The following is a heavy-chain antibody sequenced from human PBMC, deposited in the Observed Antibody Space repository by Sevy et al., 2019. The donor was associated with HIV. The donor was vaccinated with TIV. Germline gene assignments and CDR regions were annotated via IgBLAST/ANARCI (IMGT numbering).Heavy chain of an antibody. D-gene: IGHD1-1*01. J-gene: IGHJ5*02. CDR1: GFSFSSYG. CDR3: AKDKLLRETGTTLDA. CDR2: SWYDGNDN. V-gene: IGHV3-33*03. Sequence: GGSLRLSCVASGFSFSSYGMHWVRQAPGKGLEWVGISWYDGNDNYYANSVKGRFTISRDNSKNTLFLQINNLRGDDTAVYYCAKDKLLRETGTTLDAWGQGTLVTVSS.